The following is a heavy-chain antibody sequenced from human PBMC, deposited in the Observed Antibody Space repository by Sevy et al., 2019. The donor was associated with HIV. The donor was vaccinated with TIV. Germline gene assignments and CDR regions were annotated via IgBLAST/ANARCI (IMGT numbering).Heavy chain of an antibody. D-gene: IGHD3-10*01. Sequence: GGSLRLSCAASGFTFDDYAMHWVRQAPGKGLEWVSGISWNSGNIDYADSVKGRFTISRDNAKNSLYLQMNSVRAEDTALYHCAKDRDSGNYYELHYYYYGMDVWGQGTTVTVSS. CDR1: GFTFDDYA. J-gene: IGHJ6*02. CDR3: AKDRDSGNYYELHYYYYGMDV. V-gene: IGHV3-9*01. CDR2: ISWNSGNI.